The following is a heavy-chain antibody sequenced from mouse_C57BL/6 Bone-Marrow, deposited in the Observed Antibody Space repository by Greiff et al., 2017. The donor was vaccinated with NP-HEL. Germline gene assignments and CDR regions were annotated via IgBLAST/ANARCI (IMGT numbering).Heavy chain of an antibody. CDR3: ARSLHWYFDV. V-gene: IGHV1-85*01. Sequence: QVQLQQSGPELVKPGASVKLSCKASGYTFTSYDINWVKQRPGQGLEWIGWIYPRDGSTTYNEKFKGKATLTVDTSSSTAYMELHSLTSEDSAVYFCARSLHWYFDVWGTGTTVTVSS. CDR2: IYPRDGST. J-gene: IGHJ1*03. CDR1: GYTFTSYD.